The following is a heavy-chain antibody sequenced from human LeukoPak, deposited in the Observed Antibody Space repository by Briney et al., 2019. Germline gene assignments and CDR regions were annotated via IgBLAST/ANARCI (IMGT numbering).Heavy chain of an antibody. V-gene: IGHV4-30-4*01. CDR1: GGSFSGYY. CDR2: IYYSGST. D-gene: IGHD5-18*01. J-gene: IGHJ4*02. Sequence: SETLSLTCAVYGGSFSGYYWSWIRQPPGKGLEWIGYIYYSGSTYYNPSLKSRVTISVDTSKNQFSLKLSSVTAADTAVYYCARAPGYSYGYRSLGYFDYWGQGTLVTVSS. CDR3: ARAPGYSYGYRSLGYFDY.